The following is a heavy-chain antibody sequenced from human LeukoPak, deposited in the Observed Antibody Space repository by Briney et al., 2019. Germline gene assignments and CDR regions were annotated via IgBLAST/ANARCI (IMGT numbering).Heavy chain of an antibody. D-gene: IGHD3-22*01. J-gene: IGHJ4*02. Sequence: GGSLRLSCAASGFTFSGSAMHWVRQASGKGLEWVGRIRSKANSYATAYAASVKGRFTISRDDSKNTAYLQMNSLKTEDTAVYYCTTCDSSGEYFDYWGQGTLVTVSS. V-gene: IGHV3-73*01. CDR2: IRSKANSYAT. CDR3: TTCDSSGEYFDY. CDR1: GFTFSGSA.